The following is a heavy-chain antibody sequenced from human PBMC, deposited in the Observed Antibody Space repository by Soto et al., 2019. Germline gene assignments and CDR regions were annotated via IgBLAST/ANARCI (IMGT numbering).Heavy chain of an antibody. V-gene: IGHV4-34*01. CDR3: ARFRYYGSGKPFDY. J-gene: IGHJ4*02. D-gene: IGHD3-10*01. CDR1: GGSFSDYY. CDR2: INHSGSA. Sequence: SETLSLTCAVFGGSFSDYYWSWIRQPPGKGLEWIGDINHSGSANYNPSLKSRVTISVDTSKNQFSLRLSSVTAADTAVYFCARFRYYGSGKPFDYWGQGTLVTVSS.